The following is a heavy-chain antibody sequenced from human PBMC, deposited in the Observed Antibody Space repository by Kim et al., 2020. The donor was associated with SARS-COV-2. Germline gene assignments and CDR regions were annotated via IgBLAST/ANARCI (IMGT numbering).Heavy chain of an antibody. CDR3: AKDLYGDAPGGYYGMDV. V-gene: IGHV3-23*01. D-gene: IGHD4-17*01. Sequence: GGSLRLSCAASGFTFSSYAMSWVRQAPGKGLEWVSAISGSGGSTYYADSVKGRFTISRDNSKNTLYLQMNSLRAEDTAVYYCAKDLYGDAPGGYYGMDVWGQGTTVTVSS. CDR2: ISGSGGST. CDR1: GFTFSSYA. J-gene: IGHJ6*02.